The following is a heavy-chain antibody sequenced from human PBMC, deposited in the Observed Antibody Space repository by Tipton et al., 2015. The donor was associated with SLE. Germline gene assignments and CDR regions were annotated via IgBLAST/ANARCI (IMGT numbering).Heavy chain of an antibody. CDR3: ATPQGVN. J-gene: IGHJ4*02. Sequence: SLRLSCAASGFTVISTSMNWVRQAPGKGLEWVSVLFSGGTSFYADSVRGRFTISRDNSDNTLYLQMSSLRPEDTGVYYCATPQGVNWGQGALVTVSS. CDR1: GFTVISTS. V-gene: IGHV3-66*02. CDR2: LFSGGTS.